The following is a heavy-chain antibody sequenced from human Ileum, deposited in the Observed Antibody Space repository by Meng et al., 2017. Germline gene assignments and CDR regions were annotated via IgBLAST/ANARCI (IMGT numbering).Heavy chain of an antibody. CDR1: GFTFTDHW. V-gene: IGHV3-74*01. D-gene: IGHD1-1*01. J-gene: IGHJ1*01. CDR3: TNDRLNH. Sequence: GESLKISCAASGFTFTDHWMHWVRQGPGKGLVWVSRINPDGSNPTHADSVKGRFTISRDNAKNTVYLQMSSLRGEDTGLYYCTNDRLNHWGQGALVTVSS. CDR2: INPDGSNP.